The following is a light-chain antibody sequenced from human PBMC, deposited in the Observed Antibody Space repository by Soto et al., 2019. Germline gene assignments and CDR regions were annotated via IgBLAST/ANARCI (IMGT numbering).Light chain of an antibody. CDR1: SSDVGSYNL. Sequence: QSALTQPASLSGSPGQSITISCTGTSSDVGSYNLVSWYQQHPGKAPKLMIYEVSKRPSGVSNRFSGSKSGNTASLTISGLQAEDEAYYYCCSYAGSSPVVFGGGTKVTVL. CDR2: EVS. J-gene: IGLJ2*01. CDR3: CSYAGSSPVV. V-gene: IGLV2-23*02.